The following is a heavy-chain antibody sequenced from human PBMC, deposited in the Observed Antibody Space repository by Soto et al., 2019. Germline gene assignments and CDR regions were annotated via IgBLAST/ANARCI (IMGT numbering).Heavy chain of an antibody. CDR3: AIEGPYRWELLRGPNDAFDI. CDR1: GGSISSYY. CDR2: IYTSGST. V-gene: IGHV4-4*07. D-gene: IGHD1-26*01. J-gene: IGHJ3*02. Sequence: QVQLQESGPGLVKPSETLSLTCTVSGGSISSYYWSWIRQPAGKGLEWIGRIYTSGSTNYNPSLKSRVTMSVDTSKNQFSLKLSSVTAADTAVYYCAIEGPYRWELLRGPNDAFDIWGQGTMVTVSS.